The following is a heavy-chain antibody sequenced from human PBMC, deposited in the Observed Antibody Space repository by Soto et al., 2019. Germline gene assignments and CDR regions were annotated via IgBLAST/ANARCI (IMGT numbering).Heavy chain of an antibody. D-gene: IGHD3-22*01. Sequence: ASVKVSCKASGYTFTGYYMHWVRQAPGQGLEWMGWINPNSGGTNYAQKFQGWVTMTRDTSISTAYMELSRLRSDDTAVYYCATTGRSSGLYYYYGMDVWGQGTTVTVS. CDR3: ATTGRSSGLYYYYGMDV. V-gene: IGHV1-2*04. CDR1: GYTFTGYY. J-gene: IGHJ6*02. CDR2: INPNSGGT.